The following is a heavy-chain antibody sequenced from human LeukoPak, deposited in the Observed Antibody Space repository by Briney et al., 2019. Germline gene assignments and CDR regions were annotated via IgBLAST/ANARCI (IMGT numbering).Heavy chain of an antibody. Sequence: GGSLRLSCAASGFTFSSYSMNWVRQAPGKGLEWVSSISSGSSYIYYADSVKGRFTISRDNAKNSLYLQMNSLRAEDTPVYYCARPHYYDSSGYYYLFDYWGQGTLVTVSS. CDR3: ARPHYYDSSGYYYLFDY. CDR2: ISSGSSYI. D-gene: IGHD3-22*01. CDR1: GFTFSSYS. V-gene: IGHV3-21*01. J-gene: IGHJ4*02.